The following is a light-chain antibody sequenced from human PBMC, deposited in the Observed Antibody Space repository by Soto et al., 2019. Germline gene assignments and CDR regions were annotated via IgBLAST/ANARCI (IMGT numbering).Light chain of an antibody. CDR2: DAS. Sequence: EIVMTQSPATLSLSPGERATLSCRASQSVGKYLVWYQQKPGQAPRLLIYDASNRATGIPARFSGSGSGTDFTLTINSLEPEDLAVYYCQQRGNRPPWTFGQGTKVEIK. V-gene: IGKV3-11*01. CDR3: QQRGNRPPWT. J-gene: IGKJ1*01. CDR1: QSVGKY.